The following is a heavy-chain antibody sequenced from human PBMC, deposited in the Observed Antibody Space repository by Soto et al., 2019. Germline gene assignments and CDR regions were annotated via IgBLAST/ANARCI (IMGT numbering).Heavy chain of an antibody. CDR2: IDYSGST. J-gene: IGHJ5*02. V-gene: IGHV4-39*07. Sequence: PSETLSLTCTVSGGSISSGGYYWSWIRQPPGKGLEWIGEIDYSGSTNYNPSLKSRVTISADTSKNQFSLKLSSVTAADTAVYYCTRGVREYCSGGSCYIDPWGLGTLVTVS. CDR1: GGSISSGGYY. CDR3: TRGVREYCSGGSCYIDP. D-gene: IGHD2-15*01.